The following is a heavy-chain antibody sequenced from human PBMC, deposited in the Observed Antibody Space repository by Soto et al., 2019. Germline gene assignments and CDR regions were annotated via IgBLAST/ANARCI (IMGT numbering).Heavy chain of an antibody. Sequence: SETLSLTCTVSGGSISSGGYYWSWIRQHPGKGLEWIGYIYYSGSTYYNPSLKSRVTISVDTSKNQFSLKLSSVTAADTAVYYCARVVIDVWGSYRYGYYYYGMDVWGQGTTVTVSS. CDR2: IYYSGST. CDR1: GGSISSGGYY. J-gene: IGHJ6*02. CDR3: ARVVIDVWGSYRYGYYYYGMDV. D-gene: IGHD3-16*02. V-gene: IGHV4-31*03.